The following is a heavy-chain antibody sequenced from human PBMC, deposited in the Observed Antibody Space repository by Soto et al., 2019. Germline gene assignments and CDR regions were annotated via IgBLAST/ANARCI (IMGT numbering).Heavy chain of an antibody. CDR1: GFTFDDYT. CDR2: LNWDGADT. J-gene: IGHJ4*02. CDR3: AKALGSLYSSGWYNFDS. Sequence: PGGSLRLSCAASGFTFDDYTMHWVRQVPGKALEWVSLLNWDGADTYYADSVKGRFTISRDNSKKSLYLQMNSLRTEDTALYYCAKALGSLYSSGWYNFDSWGQGT. V-gene: IGHV3-43*01. D-gene: IGHD6-19*01.